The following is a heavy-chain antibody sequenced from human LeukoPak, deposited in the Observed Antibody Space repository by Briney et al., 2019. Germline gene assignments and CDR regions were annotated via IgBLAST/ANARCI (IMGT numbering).Heavy chain of an antibody. CDR3: AGDRGSGWYSGSWFDP. V-gene: IGHV4-4*08. CDR2: TYYSGST. D-gene: IGHD6-19*01. CDR1: GDSISSYY. Sequence: SETLSLTCTVSGDSISSYYWSWIRQPPGKGLEWIGYTYYSGSTNYNPSLKSRVTLPVNKSKNQFSLKMSPVTASDPAGDYCAGDRGSGWYSGSWFDPWGQGTLVTVSS. J-gene: IGHJ5*02.